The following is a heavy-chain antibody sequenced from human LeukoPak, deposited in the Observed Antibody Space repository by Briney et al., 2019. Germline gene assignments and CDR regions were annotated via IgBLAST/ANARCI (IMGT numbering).Heavy chain of an antibody. CDR3: ARAYDFRKQVWLDP. CDR2: IIPIFGTA. V-gene: IGHV1-69*13. D-gene: IGHD3-3*01. J-gene: IGHJ5*02. Sequence: SAKVSCKASGYTFTGYYMHWVRQAPGQGLEWMGGIIPIFGTANYAQKFQGRVTITADESTSTAYMELSSLRSEDTAVYYCARAYDFRKQVWLDPWGQGTLVTVSS. CDR1: GYTFTGYY.